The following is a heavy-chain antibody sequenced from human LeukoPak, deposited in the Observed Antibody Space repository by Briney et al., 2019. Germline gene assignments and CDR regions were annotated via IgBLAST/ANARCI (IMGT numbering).Heavy chain of an antibody. Sequence: ASVKVSCKASGYTFTSYAMHWVRQAPGQRLEWMGWINAGNGNTKYSQKFQGRVTITGDTSASTAYMELSSLRSEDTAVYYCARGIAVAGPYYFDYWGQGTLVTVSS. CDR2: INAGNGNT. V-gene: IGHV1-3*01. CDR3: ARGIAVAGPYYFDY. D-gene: IGHD6-19*01. J-gene: IGHJ4*02. CDR1: GYTFTSYA.